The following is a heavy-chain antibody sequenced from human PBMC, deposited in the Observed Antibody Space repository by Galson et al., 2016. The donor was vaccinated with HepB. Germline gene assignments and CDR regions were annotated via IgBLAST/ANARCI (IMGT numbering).Heavy chain of an antibody. V-gene: IGHV3-23*01. D-gene: IGHD6-13*01. Sequence: LRLSCAASGFTFSDYAMTWVRQAPGKGLEWVSGITGSGSGTYNGDSVKGRFAIFRDNSKNTLFLQMNNLRAEDTALYYCAKVTRPGISAPRYGMDVWGRGTTVTVSS. CDR2: ITGSGSGT. J-gene: IGHJ6*04. CDR3: AKVTRPGISAPRYGMDV. CDR1: GFTFSDYA.